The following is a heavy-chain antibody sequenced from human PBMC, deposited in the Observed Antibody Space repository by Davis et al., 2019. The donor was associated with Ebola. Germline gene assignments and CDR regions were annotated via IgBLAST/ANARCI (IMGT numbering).Heavy chain of an antibody. D-gene: IGHD5-18*01. V-gene: IGHV3-11*04. CDR2: ISSSSSTI. CDR3: ARLLVPSYGVYYYYYGMDV. Sequence: PGGSLRLSCAASGFTFSDYYMSWIRQAPGKGLEWVSYISSSSSTIYYADSVKGRFTISRDNAKNSLYLQMNSLRDEDTAVYYCARLLVPSYGVYYYYYGMDVWGQGTTVTVSS. J-gene: IGHJ6*02. CDR1: GFTFSDYY.